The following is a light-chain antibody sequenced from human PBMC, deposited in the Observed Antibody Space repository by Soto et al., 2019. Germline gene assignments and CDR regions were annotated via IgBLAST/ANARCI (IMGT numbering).Light chain of an antibody. Sequence: ESVLAQSPDTLSLSPGEGATLSCRSSQTVISNYLAWYQQKPGQAPSLLIYDASNRATGIPARFSGSGYGTDFTLTISSLEPEDFAVYYCQQRSNWPPLTFGGGTKVEIK. CDR1: QTVISNY. CDR3: QQRSNWPPLT. CDR2: DAS. V-gene: IGKV3-11*01. J-gene: IGKJ4*01.